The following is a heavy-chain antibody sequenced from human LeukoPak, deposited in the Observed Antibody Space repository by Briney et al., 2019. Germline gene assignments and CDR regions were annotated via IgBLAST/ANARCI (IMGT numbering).Heavy chain of an antibody. CDR2: ISSNGSTI. Sequence: GGSLRLSCAASGFTFSDYYMSWIRQAPGKGLEWVSYISSNGSTIYYADSVKGRFTISRDNAENSLYLQMNSLRAEDAAVYYCAREHRSGDYYYYYGMDVWGQGTTVTVSS. V-gene: IGHV3-11*01. J-gene: IGHJ6*02. CDR1: GFTFSDYY. CDR3: AREHRSGDYYYYYGMDV.